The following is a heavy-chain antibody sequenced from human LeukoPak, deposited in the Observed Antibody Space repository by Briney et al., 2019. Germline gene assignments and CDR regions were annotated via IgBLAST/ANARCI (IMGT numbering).Heavy chain of an antibody. J-gene: IGHJ6*03. V-gene: IGHV4-34*01. CDR2: INHSGST. CDR1: GGSISSYY. D-gene: IGHD6-13*01. Sequence: SETLSLTCTVSGGSISSYYWSWIRQPPGKGLEWIGEINHSGSTNYNPSLKSRVTISVDTSKKQFSLKLSSVTAADTAVYYCARGKQQQLVMTRYYYYYMDVWGKGTTVTVSS. CDR3: ARGKQQQLVMTRYYYYYMDV.